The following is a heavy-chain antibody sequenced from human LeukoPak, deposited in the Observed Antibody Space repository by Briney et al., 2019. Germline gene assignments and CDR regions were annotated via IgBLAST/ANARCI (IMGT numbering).Heavy chain of an antibody. CDR3: AREDPQTRVPEGMDV. J-gene: IGHJ6*02. Sequence: SSETLSLTCTVSGGSISCYYWSWIRQSPGKGLEWIGYIYYSGTTNYNPSLKSRVTISVDTSKNQFSLQLRSVTAADSAVYYCAREDPQTRVPEGMDVWGQGTTVTVSS. D-gene: IGHD4/OR15-4a*01. CDR2: IYYSGTT. V-gene: IGHV4-59*01. CDR1: GGSISCYY.